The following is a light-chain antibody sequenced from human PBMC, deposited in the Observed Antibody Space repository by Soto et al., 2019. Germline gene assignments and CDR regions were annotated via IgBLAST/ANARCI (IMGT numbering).Light chain of an antibody. J-gene: IGKJ4*01. V-gene: IGKV3-20*01. CDR3: QQYGSSPLT. Sequence: EIVLTQSPGTLSLSPGERATLSCRASQSVTSSYLAWYQQKPGQAPRLLIYGASSRATGISDRFSGSGSGTDFNLTISRLEPEDFAVYYCQQYGSSPLTFGGGTKVEIK. CDR1: QSVTSSY. CDR2: GAS.